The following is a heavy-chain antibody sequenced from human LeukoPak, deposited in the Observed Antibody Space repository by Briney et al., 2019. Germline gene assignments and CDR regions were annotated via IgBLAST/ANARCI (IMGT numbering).Heavy chain of an antibody. CDR1: GGSISSYY. Sequence: NPSETLSLTCTVSGGSISSYYWSWIRQPPGKGLEWIGYIYYSGSTNYNPSLKSRVTISVDTSKNQFSLKLSSVTAADTAVYYCARRRGGDYGMYYYYYMDVWGKGTTVTVSS. D-gene: IGHD4-17*01. J-gene: IGHJ6*03. V-gene: IGHV4-59*01. CDR3: ARRRGGDYGMYYYYYMDV. CDR2: IYYSGST.